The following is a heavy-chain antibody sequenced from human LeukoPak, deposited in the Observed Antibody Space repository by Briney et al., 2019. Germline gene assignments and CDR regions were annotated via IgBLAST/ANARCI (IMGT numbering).Heavy chain of an antibody. D-gene: IGHD2-21*02. CDR1: GFNFSNYD. CDR2: RRYDGSDK. J-gene: IGHJ5*02. CDR3: AKGDTS. V-gene: IGHV3-30*02. Sequence: PGGSLRLSCAAPGFNFSNYDMHWVRKARGKGPEWVAFRRYDGSDKYYADSLKGRFTISRDNSKNTLYLQMNSLRTKDTAVYYCAKGDTSWGQGTLVNVSS.